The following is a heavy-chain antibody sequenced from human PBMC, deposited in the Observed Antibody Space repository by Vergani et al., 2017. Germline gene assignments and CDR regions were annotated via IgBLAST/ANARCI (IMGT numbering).Heavy chain of an antibody. V-gene: IGHV5-51*03. CDR2: IYPGDSDT. Sequence: EVQLVQSGAEVKPPGASLKISCKGSGYSFTSYWIGWVRPLPGKGLEWMGIIYPGDSDTRYSPSFQGQVTISADKFITTADLQWSSLEASDAAVYYCASHYDFWGGAVDWGQGTLVTVSS. D-gene: IGHD3-3*01. CDR1: GYSFTSYW. J-gene: IGHJ4*02. CDR3: ASHYDFWGGAVD.